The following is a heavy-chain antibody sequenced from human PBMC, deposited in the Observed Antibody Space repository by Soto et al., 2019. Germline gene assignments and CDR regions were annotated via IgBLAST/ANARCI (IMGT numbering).Heavy chain of an antibody. J-gene: IGHJ4*02. CDR1: GASFTSYY. Sequence: SETLSLTCTVSGASFTSYYWSWVRQSPGKGLEWIGYIYYSGDTRYSPSLSSRITLSVDTSKDQFYLMLSSVTAADTAIYYCARQNLGYCGGGPCPSYFDYWGQGPLVTVSS. D-gene: IGHD2-15*01. V-gene: IGHV4-59*08. CDR3: ARQNLGYCGGGPCPSYFDY. CDR2: IYYSGDT.